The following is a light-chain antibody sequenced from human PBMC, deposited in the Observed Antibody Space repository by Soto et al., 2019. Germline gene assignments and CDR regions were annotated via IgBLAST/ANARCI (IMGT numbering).Light chain of an antibody. CDR3: QQYANWPLT. V-gene: IGKV3-15*01. CDR2: KTS. Sequence: EVVMTQSPATVSVSPGERTSLSCRASQSVGTNLGWYQQKPGQAPRLLISKTSTRATGVPARLSGSGSGTEFTLTISCLQSEDISVYYCQQYANWPLTFGGGTKVDIK. J-gene: IGKJ4*01. CDR1: QSVGTN.